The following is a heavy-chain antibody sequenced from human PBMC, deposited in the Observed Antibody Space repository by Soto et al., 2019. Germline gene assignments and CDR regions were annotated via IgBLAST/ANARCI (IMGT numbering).Heavy chain of an antibody. J-gene: IGHJ5*02. Sequence: EVQLVESGGGLVQPGGSLRLSCAASGFTFSTYDMHWVRQATGKGLELVSSIGTEHDAYYPDSVKGRFTISRENAKNSLYLQMNSPTAGDTAVYYCARQAAYWHGGGGWLDPWGQGTLVTVSS. CDR1: GFTFSTYD. CDR3: ARQAAYWHGGGGWLDP. V-gene: IGHV3-13*01. D-gene: IGHD2-8*02. CDR2: IGTEHDA.